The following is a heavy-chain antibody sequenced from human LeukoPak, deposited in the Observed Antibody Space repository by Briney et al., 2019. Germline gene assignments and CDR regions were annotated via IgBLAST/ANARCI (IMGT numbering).Heavy chain of an antibody. D-gene: IGHD3-22*01. Sequence: PSETLSLTCAVYGGSFSGYYWSWIRQPPGKGLEWIGEINHSGSTNYNPSLKSRVTISVDTSKNQFSLKLSSVTAADTAVYYCARARNYYDSSFRKYFDSWGQGTLVTVSS. J-gene: IGHJ4*02. CDR1: GGSFSGYY. CDR2: INHSGST. V-gene: IGHV4-34*01. CDR3: ARARNYYDSSFRKYFDS.